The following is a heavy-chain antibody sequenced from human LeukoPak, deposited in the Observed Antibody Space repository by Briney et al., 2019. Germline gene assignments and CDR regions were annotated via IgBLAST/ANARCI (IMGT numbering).Heavy chain of an antibody. V-gene: IGHV4-4*08. D-gene: IGHD3-22*01. CDR1: GGSISSYY. CDR3: ARVEVVVIGVNWFDP. CDR2: IYTSGST. J-gene: IGHJ5*02. Sequence: SETLSLTCTVSGGSISSYYWSWIRQPPGKGLEWIGYIYTSGSTNYNPSLKSRVTISVDTSKNQFSLKLSSVTAADTAVYYCARVEVVVIGVNWFDPWGQGTLVTVSS.